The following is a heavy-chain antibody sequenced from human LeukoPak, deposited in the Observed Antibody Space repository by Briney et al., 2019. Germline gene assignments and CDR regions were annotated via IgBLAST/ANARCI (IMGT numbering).Heavy chain of an antibody. J-gene: IGHJ4*02. V-gene: IGHV1-46*01. D-gene: IGHD6-13*01. Sequence: ASVKVSCKASGYTFTSYYMHWVRQAPGQGLEWMGIINPSGGSTSYAQKFQGRVTMTRDTSTSTAYMELSSLRSEDTAVYYCARVPPPTGYSSSWRRNFDYWGQGTLVTVSS. CDR2: INPSGGST. CDR3: ARVPPPTGYSSSWRRNFDY. CDR1: GYTFTSYY.